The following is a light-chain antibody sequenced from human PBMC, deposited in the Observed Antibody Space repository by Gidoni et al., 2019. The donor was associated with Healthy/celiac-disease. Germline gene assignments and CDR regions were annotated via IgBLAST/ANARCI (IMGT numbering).Light chain of an antibody. CDR2: LVS. J-gene: IGKJ1*01. CDR1: QSLLHSNGYNY. Sequence: VTTQSPLSLPVTPGEPASISCRSSQSLLHSNGYNYLDWYLQKSGQSPQLLIYLVSNRASGFPGKFNGSGSETDFTLKVSRVEAKDVGVNYCMQALQTAWTFSQGTKVEIK. V-gene: IGKV2-28*01. CDR3: MQALQTAWT.